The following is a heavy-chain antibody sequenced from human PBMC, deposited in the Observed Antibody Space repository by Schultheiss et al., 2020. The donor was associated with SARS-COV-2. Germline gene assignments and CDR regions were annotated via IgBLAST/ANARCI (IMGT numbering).Heavy chain of an antibody. CDR3: ARLVGGLVDWFDP. CDR1: GGTFSSYA. D-gene: IGHD2-15*01. J-gene: IGHJ5*02. V-gene: IGHV1-69*06. CDR2: IIPIFGTA. Sequence: SVKVSCKASGGTFSSYAISWVRQAPGQGLEWMGGIIPIFGTANYAQKFQGRVTITADKSTSTAYMELSSLRSEDTAVYYCARLVGGLVDWFDPWGQGTLVTVSS.